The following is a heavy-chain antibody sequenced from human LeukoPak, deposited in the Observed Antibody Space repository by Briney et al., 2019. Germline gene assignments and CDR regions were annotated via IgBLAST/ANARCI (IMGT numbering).Heavy chain of an antibody. CDR1: GFTFSSYG. Sequence: GGSLRLSCAASGFTFSSYGMHWVRQAPGKGLEWVAVIWYDGSNKYYADSVKGRFTISRGNSKNTLYLQMNSLRVEDTAVYYCARSRSRITAAGLFDYWGQGTLVTVSS. V-gene: IGHV3-33*01. J-gene: IGHJ4*02. CDR3: ARSRSRITAAGLFDY. CDR2: IWYDGSNK. D-gene: IGHD6-13*01.